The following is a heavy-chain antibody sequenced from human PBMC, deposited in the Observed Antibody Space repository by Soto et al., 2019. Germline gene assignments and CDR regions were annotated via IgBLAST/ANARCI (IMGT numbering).Heavy chain of an antibody. J-gene: IGHJ4*02. Sequence: GGSLRLSCAASGFTFSSYAMSWVRQAPGKGLEWVSAISGSGGSTYYADSVKGRFTISRDNSKNTLYLQMNSLRAEDTAVYYCAKALNSYGYGYYFDYWGQGTLVTVSS. CDR2: ISGSGGST. D-gene: IGHD5-18*01. CDR1: GFTFSSYA. CDR3: AKALNSYGYGYYFDY. V-gene: IGHV3-23*01.